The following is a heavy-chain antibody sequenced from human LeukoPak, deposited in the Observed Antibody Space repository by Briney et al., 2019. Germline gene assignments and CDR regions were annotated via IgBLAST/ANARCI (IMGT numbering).Heavy chain of an antibody. V-gene: IGHV3-74*01. J-gene: IGHJ4*02. CDR2: ITNDGTST. Sequence: PGGSLRLPCAASGIPFSSSWMNWVRQAPGKGLLWVARITNDGTSTTYADSVEGRFTISRDSAKNTLFLQMNSPRAEDTAVYYCARDLSPRNWGQGILVTVSS. CDR3: ARDLSPRN. CDR1: GIPFSSSW.